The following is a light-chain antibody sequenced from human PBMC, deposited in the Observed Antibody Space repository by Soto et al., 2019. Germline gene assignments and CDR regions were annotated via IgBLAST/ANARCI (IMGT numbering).Light chain of an antibody. J-gene: IGKJ5*01. V-gene: IGKV1-39*01. CDR1: QSISSY. CDR2: AAS. Sequence: DIQMTQSPSSLSASVGDRVTITCRASQSISSYLNWYQQKPGKAPKLLIYAASSLQSGVPSRFSGSGSGTDFTLTISSLQPEDFATYYCQQSYSTPRITCGQGTRLEIK. CDR3: QQSYSTPRIT.